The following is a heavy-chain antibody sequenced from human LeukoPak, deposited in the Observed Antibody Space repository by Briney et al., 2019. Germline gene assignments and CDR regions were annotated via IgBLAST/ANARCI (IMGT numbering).Heavy chain of an antibody. CDR2: IYYSGRT. D-gene: IGHD3-3*01. V-gene: IGHV4-59*12. J-gene: IGHJ4*02. CDR1: SDSISDFY. Sequence: PSETLSLTCSISSDSISDFYWSWIRQPPGKGLEWIGYIYYSGRTNYSPSLKSRVTISLDKSKNQFSLQISPLTATDTAVYFCARGGYYDNTGLKFYFDSWGLGTLVTVSS. CDR3: ARGGYYDNTGLKFYFDS.